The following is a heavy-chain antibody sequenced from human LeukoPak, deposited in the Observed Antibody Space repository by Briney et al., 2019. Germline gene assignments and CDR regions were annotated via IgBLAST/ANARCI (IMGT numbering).Heavy chain of an antibody. Sequence: SETLSLTCAVYGGSFSGYYWSWIRQPPGKGLEWIGEINHSGSTNYNPSLKSRVTISVDTSKNQFSLKLSSVTAADTAVYYCARVGSSGERWPNDYWGQGTLVTVSS. CDR1: GGSFSGYY. V-gene: IGHV4-34*01. D-gene: IGHD5-24*01. CDR3: ARVGSSGERWPNDY. J-gene: IGHJ4*02. CDR2: INHSGST.